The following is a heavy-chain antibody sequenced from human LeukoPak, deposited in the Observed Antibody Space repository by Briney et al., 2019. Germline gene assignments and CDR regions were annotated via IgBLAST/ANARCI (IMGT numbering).Heavy chain of an antibody. Sequence: GGSLRLSCAASGFTFSSYGMHWVRQAPGKGLEWVSYISSSGSTIYYADSVKGRFTISRDNAKNSLYLQMNSLRAEDTAVYYCARDSEQWLPVDDAFDIWGQGTMVTVSS. CDR3: ARDSEQWLPVDDAFDI. V-gene: IGHV3-48*04. D-gene: IGHD6-19*01. CDR2: ISSSGSTI. CDR1: GFTFSSYG. J-gene: IGHJ3*02.